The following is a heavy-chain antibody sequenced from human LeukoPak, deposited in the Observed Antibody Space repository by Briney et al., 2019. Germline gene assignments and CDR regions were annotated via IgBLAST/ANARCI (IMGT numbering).Heavy chain of an antibody. CDR3: ARDVYYYDSSGYFGY. J-gene: IGHJ4*02. V-gene: IGHV3-21*05. CDR1: GFTFSSYN. D-gene: IGHD3-22*01. CDR2: ISGARSYI. Sequence: GGSLRLSCAASGFTFSSYNMNWVRQAPGKGLEWVSYISGARSYIWYADSVRGRFTISRDNAKNSLYLQMNSLRAEDTAVYYCARDVYYYDSSGYFGYWGQGTLVTVSS.